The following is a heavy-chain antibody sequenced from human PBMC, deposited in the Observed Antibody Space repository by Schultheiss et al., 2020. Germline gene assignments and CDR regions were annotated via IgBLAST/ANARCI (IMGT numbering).Heavy chain of an antibody. Sequence: SETLSLTCTVSGGSISSYYWSWIRQPAGKGLEWIGRIYTSGSTNYNPSLKSRVTISVDTSKNQFSLKLSSVTAADTAVYYCARAAIVVVTAIRHWYFDLWGRGTLVTVSS. D-gene: IGHD2-21*02. J-gene: IGHJ2*01. CDR1: GGSISSYY. CDR2: IYTSGST. CDR3: ARAAIVVVTAIRHWYFDL. V-gene: IGHV4-4*07.